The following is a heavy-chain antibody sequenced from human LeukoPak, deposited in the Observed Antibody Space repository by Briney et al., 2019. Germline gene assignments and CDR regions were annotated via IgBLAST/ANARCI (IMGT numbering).Heavy chain of an antibody. CDR1: GFIFRSYG. D-gene: IGHD3-10*01. Sequence: GGSLRLPCEASGFIFRSYGMHWVRQAPGKGLEWVTHISYDGSNKYYRESVKGRFTISRDNSKNMLFLQMNSLRPEDTAIYYCANWDGDKSAYDTWGQGTMVTVSS. CDR2: ISYDGSNK. CDR3: ANWDGDKSAYDT. J-gene: IGHJ3*02. V-gene: IGHV3-30*18.